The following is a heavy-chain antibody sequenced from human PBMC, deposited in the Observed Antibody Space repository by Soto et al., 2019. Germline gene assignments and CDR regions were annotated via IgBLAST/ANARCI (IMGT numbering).Heavy chain of an antibody. CDR1: GGSSSSYY. D-gene: IGHD3-16*01. Sequence: SATPTLACTVHGGSSSSYYWNWIRQPPGKGLEWIGFIYYSGSTKYNPSLKSRVTISVYTSKNQFSLKLSSVTAADTAVYYCARFELYYLMPYSEYSGQGNLVTV. CDR3: ARFELYYLMPYSEY. J-gene: IGHJ4*02. CDR2: IYYSGST. V-gene: IGHV4-59*01.